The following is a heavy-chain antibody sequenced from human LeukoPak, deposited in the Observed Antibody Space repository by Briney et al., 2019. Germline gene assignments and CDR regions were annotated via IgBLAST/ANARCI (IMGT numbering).Heavy chain of an antibody. J-gene: IGHJ4*02. Sequence: GGSLRLSCAASGFTFSSYAMSWVRQAPGKGLEWVSSIASGRSPSYADSVKGRLTLSRDNAKNTLCLQMDNLRAEDTAIYYCARQLGYCSAGTCYFDSWGQGTLVAVSS. V-gene: IGHV3-23*05. CDR2: IASGRSP. CDR3: ARQLGYCSAGTCYFDS. D-gene: IGHD2-15*01. CDR1: GFTFSSYA.